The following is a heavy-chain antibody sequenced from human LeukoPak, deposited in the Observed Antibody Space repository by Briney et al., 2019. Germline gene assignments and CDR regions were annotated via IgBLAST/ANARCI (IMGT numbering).Heavy chain of an antibody. Sequence: GASVKVSCKVSGYTLTELSMHWVRQAPGKGLEWMGGFDPEDGETIYAQKFQGRVTMTEDTSTDTAYMELSSLRSEDTAVYYCARGYLGRRRYYYCYYMDVWGKGTTVTISS. CDR3: ARGYLGRRRYYYCYYMDV. J-gene: IGHJ6*03. V-gene: IGHV1-24*01. CDR2: FDPEDGET. CDR1: GYTLTELS. D-gene: IGHD2-15*01.